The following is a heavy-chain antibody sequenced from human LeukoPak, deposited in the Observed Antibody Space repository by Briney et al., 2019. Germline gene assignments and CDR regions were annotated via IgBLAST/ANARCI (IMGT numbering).Heavy chain of an antibody. CDR2: IYHSGNT. CDR3: ARDTRIEWLRFLDY. J-gene: IGHJ4*02. CDR1: GDSISNGGSISNGGHY. V-gene: IGHV4-31*03. D-gene: IGHD5-12*01. Sequence: SQTLSLTCTVSGDSISNGGSISNGGHYWSWIRQFPGKGLEWIGYIYHSGNTYYNPSLESRVTISVDTSENRFSLKLNSVTAADTAIYYCARDTRIEWLRFLDYWGQGILVTVSS.